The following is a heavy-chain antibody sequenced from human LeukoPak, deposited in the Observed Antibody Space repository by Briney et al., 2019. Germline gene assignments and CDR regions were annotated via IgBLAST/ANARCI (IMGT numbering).Heavy chain of an antibody. J-gene: IGHJ4*02. CDR1: GGSISTSNYY. D-gene: IGHD4-23*01. V-gene: IGHV4-39*07. Sequence: SETLSLTCTVSGGSISTSNYYWGWVRQPPGKGLEWIGNIFYSGSTYYNPSLKSRVTISVDTSKNQFSLKLSSVTAADTAVYYCAYSTVVTRGYYWGQGTLVTVSS. CDR2: IFYSGST. CDR3: AYSTVVTRGYY.